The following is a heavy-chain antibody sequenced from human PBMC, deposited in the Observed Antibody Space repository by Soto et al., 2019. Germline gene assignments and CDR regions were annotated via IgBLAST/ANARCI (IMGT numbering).Heavy chain of an antibody. CDR1: GGAISTYY. J-gene: IGHJ3*02. V-gene: IGHV4-59*08. CDR3: ARHLPVVAAIHDAFDI. CDR2: IYYCGST. D-gene: IGHD2-15*01. Sequence: SETLSHTCIISGGAISTYYWSWNRQPPGKGLETIGYIYYCGSTNYYPSLKSRVTISVDTSKNQFSLKLSSVTAADTAVYYCARHLPVVAAIHDAFDIWGQGTMVTVS.